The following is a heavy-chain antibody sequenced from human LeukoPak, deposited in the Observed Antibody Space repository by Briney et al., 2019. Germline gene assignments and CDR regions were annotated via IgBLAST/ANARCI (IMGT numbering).Heavy chain of an antibody. Sequence: GGSLRLSCAASGFTFSSYSMNWVRQAPGKGLEWVSYISSSSSTIYSADSVKGRFTISRDNAKNSLYLQMNSLRDEDTAVYYCASGATYDSSGYYYHWDQGTLVTVSS. CDR3: ASGATYDSSGYYYH. CDR2: ISSSSSTI. V-gene: IGHV3-48*02. D-gene: IGHD3-22*01. J-gene: IGHJ4*02. CDR1: GFTFSSYS.